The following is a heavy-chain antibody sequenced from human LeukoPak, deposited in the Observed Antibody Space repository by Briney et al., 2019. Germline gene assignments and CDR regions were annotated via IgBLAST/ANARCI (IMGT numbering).Heavy chain of an antibody. J-gene: IGHJ4*02. Sequence: GGSLRLSCAASGFTFSSYSMNWVRQAPGKGLEWVSSISSSSSHIYYADSVEGRFTISRDNAKNSLYLQMNSLRAEDTAVYYCARERYCSSTSCYTEMDYWGQGTLVTVSS. V-gene: IGHV3-21*01. CDR1: GFTFSSYS. D-gene: IGHD2-2*02. CDR3: ARERYCSSTSCYTEMDY. CDR2: ISSSSSHI.